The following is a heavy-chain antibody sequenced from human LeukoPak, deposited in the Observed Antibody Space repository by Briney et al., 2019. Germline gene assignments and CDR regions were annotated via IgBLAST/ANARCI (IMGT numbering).Heavy chain of an antibody. CDR1: GFTVSSNY. CDR3: ARDAGVVPAAMLRFDP. CDR2: IYSGGST. D-gene: IGHD2-2*01. V-gene: IGHV3-53*01. J-gene: IGHJ5*02. Sequence: PGGSLRLSCAASGFTVSSNYMSWVRQAPGKGLEWVSVIYSGGSTYYADSVKGRFTISRDNSKNTLYLQMNSLRAEDTAVYYCARDAGVVPAAMLRFDPWGQGTLVTVSS.